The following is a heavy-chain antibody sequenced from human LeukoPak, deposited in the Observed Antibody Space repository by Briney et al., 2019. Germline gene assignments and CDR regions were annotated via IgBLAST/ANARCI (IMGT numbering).Heavy chain of an antibody. Sequence: GSLTLSCAASGFPFSSYGMHWVRQAPGKGLEGVAVIWYEGSNKYYADSVKGRFITSRDNSKNTLYLQMNSLRAEDTAVYYCARDIGYCSGGSCYSYYYYGMDVWGQGTTVTVSS. D-gene: IGHD2-15*01. V-gene: IGHV3-33*01. J-gene: IGHJ6*02. CDR1: GFPFSSYG. CDR2: IWYEGSNK. CDR3: ARDIGYCSGGSCYSYYYYGMDV.